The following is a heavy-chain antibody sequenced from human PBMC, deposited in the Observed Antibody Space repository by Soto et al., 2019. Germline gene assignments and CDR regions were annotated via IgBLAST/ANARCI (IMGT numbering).Heavy chain of an antibody. CDR2: IYYSGST. CDR1: GGSISSGDYY. V-gene: IGHV4-30-4*01. D-gene: IGHD3-10*01. Sequence: QVQLQESGPGLVKPSQTLSLTCTVSGGSISSGDYYWSWIRQPPGKALEWIGYIYYSGSTYYNPSLKSRVTISVDTSKNQFSLKLSSVTAADTAVYYCARAVGGWFGEPPSMDVWGQGTTVTVSS. J-gene: IGHJ6*02. CDR3: ARAVGGWFGEPPSMDV.